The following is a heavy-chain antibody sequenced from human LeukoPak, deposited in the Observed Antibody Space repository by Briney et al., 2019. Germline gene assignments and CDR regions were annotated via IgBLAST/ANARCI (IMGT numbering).Heavy chain of an antibody. V-gene: IGHV1-69*13. CDR2: IIPIFGTA. CDR3: ARDRLRFLGKYNWFDP. D-gene: IGHD3-3*01. Sequence: ASLKVSCKASGYTFTSYDISWVRQAPGQGLEWMGGIIPIFGTANYAQKFQGRVTITADESTSTAYMELSSLRSEDTAVYYCARDRLRFLGKYNWFDPWGQGTLVTVSS. J-gene: IGHJ5*02. CDR1: GYTFTSYD.